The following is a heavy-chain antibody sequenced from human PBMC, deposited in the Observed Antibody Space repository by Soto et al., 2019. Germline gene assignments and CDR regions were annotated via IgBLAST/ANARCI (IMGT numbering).Heavy chain of an antibody. V-gene: IGHV3-23*01. CDR2: ISGSGVTS. CDR1: GFTFNTYV. J-gene: IGHJ4*02. D-gene: IGHD3-3*01. Sequence: PGGSLRLSCAASGFTFNTYVITWVRQAPGKGLEWVSSISGSGVTSKYADSVKGRFTISRDNSKNTLYLQMNSLRAEDTAVYYCVRNSGYDFWSGYLYWGQGTLVTVSS. CDR3: VRNSGYDFWSGYLY.